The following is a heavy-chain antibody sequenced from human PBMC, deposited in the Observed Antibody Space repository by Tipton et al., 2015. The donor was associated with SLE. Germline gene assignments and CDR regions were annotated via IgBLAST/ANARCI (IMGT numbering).Heavy chain of an antibody. CDR1: GYSVISGYH. CDR3: ASQRDYAFDI. V-gene: IGHV4-38-2*02. J-gene: IGHJ3*02. CDR2: VYHSGST. D-gene: IGHD3/OR15-3a*01. Sequence: GLVKPSETLSLSCTVSGYSVISGYHWGWIRQPPGKGLEWMGSVYHSGSTYYNPSLKSRVTISLDTSKNQFSLKLSSVTAADTAVYYCASQRDYAFDIWGQGTVVTVSS.